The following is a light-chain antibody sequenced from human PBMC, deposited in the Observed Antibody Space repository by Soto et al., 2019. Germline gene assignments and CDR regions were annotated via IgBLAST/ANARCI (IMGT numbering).Light chain of an antibody. Sequence: SYELTQPPSVSVSPGQTASITCSGDKLGDTYTSWYQQKPGQSPVLVIYQDNKRPSGIPERFSGSNSGNTATLTISGTQAMDEADYYCQAWDTSTVVFGGGTKLTVL. V-gene: IGLV3-1*01. CDR1: KLGDTY. CDR3: QAWDTSTVV. CDR2: QDN. J-gene: IGLJ2*01.